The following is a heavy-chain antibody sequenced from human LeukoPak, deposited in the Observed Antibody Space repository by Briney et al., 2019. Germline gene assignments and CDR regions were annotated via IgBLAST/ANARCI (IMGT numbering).Heavy chain of an antibody. CDR2: IIPIFGTA. D-gene: IGHD2-2*01. CDR1: GGTFSSSA. CDR3: ARDVYCSSTTCSYYFDY. Sequence: SVKVSCKASGGTFSSSAISWVRQAPGQGLEWMGGIIPIFGTANYARKFQGRVTITADESTSTAYMELSSLRSEDTAVYYCARDVYCSSTTCSYYFDYWGQGTLVTVSS. V-gene: IGHV1-69*13. J-gene: IGHJ4*02.